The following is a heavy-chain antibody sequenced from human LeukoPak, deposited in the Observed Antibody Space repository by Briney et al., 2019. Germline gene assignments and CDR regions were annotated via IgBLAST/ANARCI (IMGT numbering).Heavy chain of an antibody. J-gene: IGHJ5*01. V-gene: IGHV5-51*01. CDR2: IYPADSDT. D-gene: IGHD1-26*01. Sequence: GESLKISCKGSGYSFTNQWIGWVRQMPGKGLEWMGIIYPADSDTRYRPSFQGQVTISADKSISTAYLQWSSLKASDTAMYYCARQGGSYWDGWLDSWGQGTLVTVSS. CDR1: GYSFTNQW. CDR3: ARQGGSYWDGWLDS.